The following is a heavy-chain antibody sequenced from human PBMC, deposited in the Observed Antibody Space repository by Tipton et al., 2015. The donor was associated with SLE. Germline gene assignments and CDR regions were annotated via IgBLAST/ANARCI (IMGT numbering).Heavy chain of an antibody. CDR2: IYYSGST. J-gene: IGHJ4*02. CDR1: GGSISSYY. V-gene: IGHV4-59*12. CDR3: ARIVAAAGTRYFDY. D-gene: IGHD6-13*01. Sequence: TLSLTCTVPGGSISSYYWSWIRQPPGKGLEWIGSIYYSGSTYYNPSLKSRVTISVDTSKNQFSLKLSSVTAADTAVYYCARIVAAAGTRYFDYWGQGTLVTVSS.